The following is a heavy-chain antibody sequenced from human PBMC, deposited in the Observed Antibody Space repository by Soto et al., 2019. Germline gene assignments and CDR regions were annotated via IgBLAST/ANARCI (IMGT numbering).Heavy chain of an antibody. CDR3: ARALYYDFWSGYWDY. D-gene: IGHD3-3*01. V-gene: IGHV1-3*01. J-gene: IGHJ4*02. Sequence: ASVKVSCKASGYTFTSYAMHWVRQAPGQRLEWMGWINVGNGNTKYSQKFQGRVTITRDTSASTAYMELSSLRSEDTAVYYCARALYYDFWSGYWDYWGQGTLVTVSS. CDR1: GYTFTSYA. CDR2: INVGNGNT.